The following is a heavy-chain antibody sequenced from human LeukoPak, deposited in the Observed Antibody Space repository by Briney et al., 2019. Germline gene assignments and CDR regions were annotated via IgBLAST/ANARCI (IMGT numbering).Heavy chain of an antibody. CDR2: INHSGST. J-gene: IGHJ5*02. Sequence: SETLSLTCAVYGGSFSGYYWSWIRQPPGKGLEWIGEINHSGSTNYNPSLKSRVTISVDTSKNQFSLKLSSVTAADAAVYYCARVGDIVVVPAYNWFDPWGQGTLVTVSS. V-gene: IGHV4-34*01. CDR3: ARVGDIVVVPAYNWFDP. CDR1: GGSFSGYY. D-gene: IGHD2-2*01.